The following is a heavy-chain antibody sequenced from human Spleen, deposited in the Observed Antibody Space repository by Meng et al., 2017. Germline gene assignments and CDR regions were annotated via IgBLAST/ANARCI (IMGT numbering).Heavy chain of an antibody. CDR1: GFTFSDYY. Sequence: QIQLVESGGGVVQPGGSLRLSCAASGFTFSDYYMSWIRQAPGKGLEWISYISTSGNTIYYTDSVKGRFAISRDNAKNSLYLQMSSLRAEDTAVYYCARGFNGGNSGAFGYWGQGTLVTVSS. V-gene: IGHV3-11*01. CDR3: ARGFNGGNSGAFGY. D-gene: IGHD4-23*01. J-gene: IGHJ4*02. CDR2: ISTSGNTI.